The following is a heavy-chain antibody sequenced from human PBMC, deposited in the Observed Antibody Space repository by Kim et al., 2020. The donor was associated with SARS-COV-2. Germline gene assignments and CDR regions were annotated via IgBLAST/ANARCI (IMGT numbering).Heavy chain of an antibody. J-gene: IGHJ4*02. Sequence: NPSLKSRVTISVDTSNNQFSLKLSSVTAADTAVYYCARLVYDSGDYYFDYWGQGTLVTVSS. D-gene: IGHD3-22*01. CDR3: ARLVYDSGDYYFDY. V-gene: IGHV4-59*08.